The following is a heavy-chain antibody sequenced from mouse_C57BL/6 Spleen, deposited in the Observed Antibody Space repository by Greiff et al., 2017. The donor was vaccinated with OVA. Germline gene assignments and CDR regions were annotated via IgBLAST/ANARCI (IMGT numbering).Heavy chain of an antibody. CDR1: GYTFTSYW. Sequence: VQLQQPGAELVKPGASVKLSCKASGYTFTSYWMQWVKQRPGQGLEWIGEIDPSDSYTNYNQKFKGKATLTVDTSSSTAYMQLSSLTSEDSAVYYCARRNYYGSSYWDYWGQGTTLTVSS. J-gene: IGHJ2*01. CDR3: ARRNYYGSSYWDY. CDR2: IDPSDSYT. V-gene: IGHV1-50*01. D-gene: IGHD1-1*01.